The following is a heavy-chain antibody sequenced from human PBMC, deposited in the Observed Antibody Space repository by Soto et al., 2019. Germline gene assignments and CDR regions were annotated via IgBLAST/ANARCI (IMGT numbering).Heavy chain of an antibody. V-gene: IGHV3-23*01. CDR2: ISGSGGST. J-gene: IGHJ6*02. CDR3: AKDMGPYGYYGMAG. Sequence: EVQLLESGGGLVQPGGSLRLSCAASGFTFSSYAMSWVRQAPGKGLDWVSAISGSGGSTYYADSVKGRFTISRDNSKNTLYLQMNSLRAEDTAVYYCAKDMGPYGYYGMAGWGQGTTDTVSS. D-gene: IGHD3-10*01. CDR1: GFTFSSYA.